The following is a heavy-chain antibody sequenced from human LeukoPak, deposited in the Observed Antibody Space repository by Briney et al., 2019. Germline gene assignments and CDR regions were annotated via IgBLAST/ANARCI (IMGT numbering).Heavy chain of an antibody. V-gene: IGHV3-7*01. Sequence: GGSLRLSCTASGITFSSYWMSWVRQAPGKGLEWVANIKQEGSEKYYVDSVKGRFTISRDNAKNSMYLQMNSLRAEDTAVYYCARGLSPRSDWYYFDYWGQGSLVTVSS. J-gene: IGHJ4*02. CDR1: GITFSSYW. D-gene: IGHD6-19*01. CDR2: IKQEGSEK. CDR3: ARGLSPRSDWYYFDY.